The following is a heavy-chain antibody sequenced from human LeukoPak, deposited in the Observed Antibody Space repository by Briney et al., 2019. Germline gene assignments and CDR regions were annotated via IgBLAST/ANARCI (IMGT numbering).Heavy chain of an antibody. J-gene: IGHJ4*02. Sequence: GGSLRLSCVASEFTFSSYNMNWVRLAPGRGLEWVASISSSSKWMYYTDSVKGRFTISRDNSKNTLYLQMNSLRAEDTAVYYCAKDLVVGEYYFDYWGQGTLVTVSS. CDR3: AKDLVVGEYYFDY. V-gene: IGHV3-21*04. CDR2: ISSSSKWM. CDR1: EFTFSSYN. D-gene: IGHD2-2*01.